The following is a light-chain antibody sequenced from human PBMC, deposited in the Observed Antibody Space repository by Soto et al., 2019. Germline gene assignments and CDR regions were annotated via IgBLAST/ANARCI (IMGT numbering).Light chain of an antibody. CDR2: GPS. Sequence: EIVLTQSPGTLSLSPGERATLSCRASQSVSSNYLAWYQQKPGQAPRLLIYGPSTRATGIPDRISGSGSGTDFTLTISRLEPEDFAVYYCQQYGRSPPLIFGGGTKVEIK. V-gene: IGKV3-20*01. CDR1: QSVSSNY. CDR3: QQYGRSPPLI. J-gene: IGKJ4*01.